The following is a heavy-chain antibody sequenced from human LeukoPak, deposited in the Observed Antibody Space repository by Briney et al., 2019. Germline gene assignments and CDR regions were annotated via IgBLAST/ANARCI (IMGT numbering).Heavy chain of an antibody. J-gene: IGHJ4*02. V-gene: IGHV3-21*01. CDR1: EFTFSSYS. D-gene: IGHD2-2*01. Sequence: PGGSLRLSCAASEFTFSSYSMNWVRQAPGKGLEWVSSISSSSSFIYYADSVKGRFTISRDNAKNSLYLQMNSLRAEDTAVYYCARGRLGIVPAAFDYWGQGTLVTVSS. CDR2: ISSSSSFI. CDR3: ARGRLGIVPAAFDY.